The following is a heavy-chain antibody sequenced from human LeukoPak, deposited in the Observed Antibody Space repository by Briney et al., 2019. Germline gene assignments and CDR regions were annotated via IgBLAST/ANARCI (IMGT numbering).Heavy chain of an antibody. D-gene: IGHD1-26*01. V-gene: IGHV3-74*01. J-gene: IGHJ4*02. CDR3: ARDRLGWELHYFDY. CDR1: GFTFSSYW. CDR2: INSDGSST. Sequence: GGSLRLSCAASGFTFSSYWMHWVRQAPGKGLVWVSRINSDGSSTSYADSVKGRFTISRDNAKNSLYLQMNSLRAEDTAVYYCARDRLGWELHYFDYWGQGTLVTVSS.